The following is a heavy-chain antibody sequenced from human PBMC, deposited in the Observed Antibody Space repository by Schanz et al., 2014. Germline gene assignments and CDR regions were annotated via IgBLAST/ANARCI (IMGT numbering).Heavy chain of an antibody. J-gene: IGHJ4*02. CDR1: GASISSRDFY. CDR3: SRGECSSTSCHEVAPPDD. D-gene: IGHD2-2*01. CDR2: ISYSGRT. Sequence: QVQLQESGPGLVKPSQTLSLTCTVSGASISSRDFYWSWIHQFPGKGLEWIGYISYSGRTYYSPSLKSRLTMSVDTSKNQFSLRLSSVTAADTAIYYCSRGECSSTSCHEVAPPDDWGQGTLVTVSA. V-gene: IGHV4-31*03.